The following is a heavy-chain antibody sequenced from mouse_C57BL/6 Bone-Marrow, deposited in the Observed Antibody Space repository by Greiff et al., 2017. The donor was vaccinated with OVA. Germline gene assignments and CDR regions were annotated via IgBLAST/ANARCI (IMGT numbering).Heavy chain of an antibody. V-gene: IGHV1-64*01. CDR2: IHPNSGST. CDR1: GYTFTSYW. Sequence: QVQLKQPGAELVKPGASVKLSCKASGYTFTSYWMHWVKQRPGQGLEWIGMIHPNSGSTNYNEKFKSKATLTVDKSSSTAYMQLSSLTSEDSAVYYCARSYSNYVGYAMDYWGQGTSVTVSS. D-gene: IGHD2-5*01. CDR3: ARSYSNYVGYAMDY. J-gene: IGHJ4*01.